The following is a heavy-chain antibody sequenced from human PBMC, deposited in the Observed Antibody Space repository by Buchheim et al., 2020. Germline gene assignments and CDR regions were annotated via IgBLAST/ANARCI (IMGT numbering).Heavy chain of an antibody. CDR3: AKDLHFWSGMDY. D-gene: IGHD3-3*02. CDR1: GFSFSTNA. V-gene: IGHV3-23*01. CDR2: IGGDGRS. Sequence: DVQLLQSGGGLVQPGGSLRLSCAASGFSFSTNAMSWVRQAPGRGLEWVSGIGGDGRSHYADSVQGRFTISRDGSKDTLYLQMNGLRVEDTATYYCAKDLHFWSGMDYWGQGAL. J-gene: IGHJ4*02.